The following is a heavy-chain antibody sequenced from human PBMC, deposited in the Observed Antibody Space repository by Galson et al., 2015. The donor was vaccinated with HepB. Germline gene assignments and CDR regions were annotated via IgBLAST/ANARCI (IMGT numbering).Heavy chain of an antibody. J-gene: IGHJ3*02. CDR3: ARRKPAVAGTNPDAFDI. CDR2: ISSNGGST. D-gene: IGHD6-19*01. Sequence: SLRLSCAASGFTFSSYAMHWVRQAPGKGLEYVSAISSNGGSTYYANSVKGRFTISRDNSKNTLYLQMGSLRAEDMAVYYCARRKPAVAGTNPDAFDIWGQGTMVTVSS. V-gene: IGHV3-64*01. CDR1: GFTFSSYA.